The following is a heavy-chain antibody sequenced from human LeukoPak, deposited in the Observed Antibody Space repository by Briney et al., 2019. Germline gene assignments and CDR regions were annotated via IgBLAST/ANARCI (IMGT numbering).Heavy chain of an antibody. J-gene: IGHJ3*02. CDR3: ARGVEGSYYYDSSGKGNALDI. CDR2: ISXSSSII. D-gene: IGHD3-22*01. V-gene: IGHV3-48*02. CDR1: GFTFSSYS. Sequence: QPGGSLRLSCAASGFTFSSYSMNWVRQAPGKGLEWVSYISXSSSIIYYANSVKGRFTISRDNAKNSLYLQMNSLRDEDTAVYYCARGVEGSYYYDSSGKGNALDIWGQGTMVTVSS.